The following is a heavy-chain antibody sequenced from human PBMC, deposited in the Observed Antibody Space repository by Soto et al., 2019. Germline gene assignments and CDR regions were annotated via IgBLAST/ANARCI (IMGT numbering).Heavy chain of an antibody. V-gene: IGHV1-3*01. CDR3: ARDYGLEAFAI. Sequence: ASVKVSCKSSVYSFTDYAVQWVRQSPGQSLEWMGWINAGNGNTKYSQKFQCRVMITRDTSASTAYMELSSLRSEDTGVYYCARDYGLEAFAIWGQGTKVTVSS. CDR2: INAGNGNT. D-gene: IGHD3-10*01. CDR1: VYSFTDYA. J-gene: IGHJ3*02.